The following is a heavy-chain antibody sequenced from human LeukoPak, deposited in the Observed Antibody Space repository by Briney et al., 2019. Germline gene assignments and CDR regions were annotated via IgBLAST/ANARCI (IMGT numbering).Heavy chain of an antibody. J-gene: IGHJ4*02. Sequence: GGSLRLSCVASGFNFNMFWMSWVRQAPGKGLEWVTNIKQDGSGEYYVDSVKGRFTISRDNAKNSLSLQMNSLRAEDTAMYYCARKVGKYSGWYNYWGQGTLVTVSS. CDR2: IKQDGSGE. V-gene: IGHV3-7*01. CDR3: ARKVGKYSGWYNY. D-gene: IGHD6-19*01. CDR1: GFNFNMFW.